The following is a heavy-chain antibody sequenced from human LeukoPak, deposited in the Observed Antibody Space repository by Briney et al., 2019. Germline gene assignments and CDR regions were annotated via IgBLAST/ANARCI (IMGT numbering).Heavy chain of an antibody. J-gene: IGHJ4*02. CDR1: GGTFSSYA. CDR3: AGVRDGYPFDY. V-gene: IGHV1-69*05. Sequence: SVKVSCKASGGTFSSYAISWLRQAPGQGLEWMGGIIPIFGTTNYAQKFQGRVTITTDESTSTAYMELSSLRSEDTAVYYCAGVRDGYPFDYWGQGTLVTVSS. D-gene: IGHD5-24*01. CDR2: IIPIFGTT.